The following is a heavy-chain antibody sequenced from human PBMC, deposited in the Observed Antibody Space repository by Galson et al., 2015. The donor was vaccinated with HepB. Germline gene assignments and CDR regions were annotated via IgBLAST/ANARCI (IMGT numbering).Heavy chain of an antibody. J-gene: IGHJ4*02. Sequence: PALVKPTQTLTLTCTFSGFSLSTSGVGVGWIRQPPGKALEWLALIYWDDDKRYSPSLKSRLTITKDTSKNQVVLTMTNMDPVDTATYYCAHRLGLGRLTGDLHFDYWGQGTLVTVSS. D-gene: IGHD7-27*01. V-gene: IGHV2-5*02. CDR1: GFSLSTSGVG. CDR3: AHRLGLGRLTGDLHFDY. CDR2: IYWDDDK.